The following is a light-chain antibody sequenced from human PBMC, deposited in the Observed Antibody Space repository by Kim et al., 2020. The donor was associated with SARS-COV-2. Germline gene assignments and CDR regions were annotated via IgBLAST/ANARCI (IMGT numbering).Light chain of an antibody. J-gene: IGKJ1*01. V-gene: IGKV1-27*01. CDR2: AAA. CDR1: QAIRNY. Sequence: APVRDSPTTTCRASQAIRNYLAWYQQRPGTLPPRRIYAAATLQSGLPSRFSGSGAGTDFTLTISSLQPGDVATYYCQKYNSAPWTFGQGATVDI. CDR3: QKYNSAPWT.